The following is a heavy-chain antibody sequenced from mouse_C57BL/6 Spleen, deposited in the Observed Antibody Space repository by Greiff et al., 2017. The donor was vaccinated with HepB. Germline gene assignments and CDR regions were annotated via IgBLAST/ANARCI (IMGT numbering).Heavy chain of an antibody. CDR2: INPNNGGT. V-gene: IGHV1-26*01. Sequence: VQLQQSGPELVKPGASVKISCKASGYTFTDYYMNWVKQSHGKSLEWIGDINPNNGGTSYNQKFKGKATLTVDKSSSTAYMELRSLTSEDSAVYYCARGGDYDGYYFDYWGQGTTLTVSS. CDR3: ARGGDYDGYYFDY. CDR1: GYTFTDYY. J-gene: IGHJ2*01. D-gene: IGHD2-4*01.